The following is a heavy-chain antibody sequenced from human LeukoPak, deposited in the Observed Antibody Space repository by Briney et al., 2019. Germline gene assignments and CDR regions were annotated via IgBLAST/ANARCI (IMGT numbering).Heavy chain of an antibody. CDR2: IHYSGST. J-gene: IGHJ4*02. V-gene: IGHV4-59*08. CDR3: AGPYISRFNY. D-gene: IGHD2-21*01. CDR1: GGSISNHY. Sequence: PSETLSLTCTVSGGSISNHYWSWIRQPPGKGLEWIGYIHYSGSTNYNASLKSRVTISADMSKNQFSLNLSSVTAADTAAYYCAGPYISRFNYWGQGTLITVSS.